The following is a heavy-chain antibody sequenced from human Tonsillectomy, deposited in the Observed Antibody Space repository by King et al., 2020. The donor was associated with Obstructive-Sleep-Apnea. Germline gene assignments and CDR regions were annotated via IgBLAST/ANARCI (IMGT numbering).Heavy chain of an antibody. CDR3: ASYGSGSYYGNFDF. V-gene: IGHV4-39*01. D-gene: IGHD3-10*01. J-gene: IGHJ4*02. Sequence: QLQESGPGLVKPSETLSLTCTVSGGSISSSSTYYWGWIRQPPGKGLEWIGSIYYSGSTYYNPSLKSRVTISVDTSKNQFSLKLTSVTAADTAVYYCASYGSGSYYGNFDFWGQGTLVTVSS. CDR2: IYYSGST. CDR1: GGSISSSSTYY.